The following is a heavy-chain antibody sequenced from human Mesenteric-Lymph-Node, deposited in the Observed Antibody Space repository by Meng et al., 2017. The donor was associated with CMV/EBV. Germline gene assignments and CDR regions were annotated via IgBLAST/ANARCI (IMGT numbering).Heavy chain of an antibody. J-gene: IGHJ4*02. Sequence: QVQLIQWGVGLFEPSEPLSVTGAVYGGSFSGYYWNWIRQSPEKGLEWIGEINHSGSTTYNPSFTSRIIISVDTSTNQISLNMSSVTAADTAVYYCARGSSYDILTGYFDYWGQGALVTVSS. D-gene: IGHD3-9*01. CDR2: INHSGST. V-gene: IGHV4-34*01. CDR1: GGSFSGYY. CDR3: ARGSSYDILTGYFDY.